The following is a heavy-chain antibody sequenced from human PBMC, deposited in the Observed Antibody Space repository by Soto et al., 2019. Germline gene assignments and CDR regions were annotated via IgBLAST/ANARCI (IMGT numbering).Heavy chain of an antibody. CDR3: ARWSSSRGDYYGMDV. CDR1: GGSFSGYY. Sequence: PSETLSLTCAVYGGSFSGYYWSWIRQPPGKGLEWIGEINHSGSTNYNPSLKSRVTISVDTSKTQFSLKLSSVTAADTAVYYCARWSSSRGDYYGMDVWGQGTTVTVSS. J-gene: IGHJ6*02. V-gene: IGHV4-34*01. D-gene: IGHD6-13*01. CDR2: INHSGST.